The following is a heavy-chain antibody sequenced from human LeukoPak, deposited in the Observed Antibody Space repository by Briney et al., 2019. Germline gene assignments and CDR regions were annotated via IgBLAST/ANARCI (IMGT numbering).Heavy chain of an antibody. D-gene: IGHD2-2*01. J-gene: IGHJ3*02. CDR2: IKQDGSDK. V-gene: IGHV3-7*01. CDR1: GFTFSNYY. Sequence: PGGSLRLSCVASGFTFSNYYMSWVRQAPGKGLEWVANIKQDGSDKYYVDSVKGRFTISRDNAKNSLYLQMNSLRAEDTAVYYCAREDIVVVPATRDDAFDIWGQGTMVTVSS. CDR3: AREDIVVVPATRDDAFDI.